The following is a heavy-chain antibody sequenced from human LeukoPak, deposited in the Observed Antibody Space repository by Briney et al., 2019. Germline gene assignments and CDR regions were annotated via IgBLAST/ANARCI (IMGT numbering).Heavy chain of an antibody. CDR2: INRDGSST. J-gene: IGHJ4*02. D-gene: IGHD6-13*01. V-gene: IGHV3-74*01. Sequence: GGSLRLSCAASGFTFSNYWMDWVRQGQGKGLVWVSYINRDGSSTTYADSVKGRFTISRDNAKNTLYLQMNSLRAEDTGLYYCASGLGKRTAAETGYWGQGTLLTVSS. CDR3: ASGLGKRTAAETGY. CDR1: GFTFSNYW.